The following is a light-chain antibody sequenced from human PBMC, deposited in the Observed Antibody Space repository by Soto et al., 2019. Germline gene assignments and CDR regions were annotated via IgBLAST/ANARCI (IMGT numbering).Light chain of an antibody. CDR1: QSVSTSF. V-gene: IGKV3D-20*02. Sequence: EVVLTQSPGTLSLSTGERATLSCRASQSVSTSFLAWYQQKPGQAPRLLIYGAFSRATGIPDRFSGSGSGTEFILTISSVESEDFAIYYCQQHNDWPTFGQGTRLEI. CDR3: QQHNDWPT. J-gene: IGKJ5*01. CDR2: GAF.